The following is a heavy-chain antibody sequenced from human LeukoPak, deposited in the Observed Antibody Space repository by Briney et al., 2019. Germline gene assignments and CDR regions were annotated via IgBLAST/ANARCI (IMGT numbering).Heavy chain of an antibody. V-gene: IGHV5-51*01. CDR3: ARAERRWLQLRGAGY. Sequence: GESLKISCKGSGYSFTSYWIGWVRQMPGKGLEWMGIIYPGDSDTRYSPSFQGQVTISADKSISTAYLKWSSLKASDTAMYYCARAERRWLQLRGAGYWGQGTLVTVSS. CDR2: IYPGDSDT. D-gene: IGHD5-24*01. CDR1: GYSFTSYW. J-gene: IGHJ4*02.